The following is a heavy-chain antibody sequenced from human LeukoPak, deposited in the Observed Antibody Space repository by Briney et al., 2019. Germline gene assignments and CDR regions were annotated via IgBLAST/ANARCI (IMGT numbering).Heavy chain of an antibody. V-gene: IGHV3-30*18. CDR3: AKGCSGGSCLTTVGMDV. CDR2: ISYDGSNK. CDR1: GFTFSSYG. D-gene: IGHD2-15*01. J-gene: IGHJ6*04. Sequence: PGGSLRLSCAASGFTFSSYGMHWVRQAPGKGLEWVAVISYDGSNKYYADSVKGRFTISRDNSKNTLYLQMNSLRAEDTAVYYCAKGCSGGSCLTTVGMDVWGKGTTVTVSS.